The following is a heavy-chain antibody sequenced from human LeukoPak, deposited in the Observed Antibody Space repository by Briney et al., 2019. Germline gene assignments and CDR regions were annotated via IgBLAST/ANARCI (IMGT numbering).Heavy chain of an antibody. V-gene: IGHV4-38-2*02. CDR1: GYSINSGYF. CDR3: ARDPQPYMSGWDPAPK. CDR2: IYSSGNT. J-gene: IGHJ4*02. Sequence: SETQSLTCTVSGYSINSGYFWGRIRQPPGKGLEWIGSIYSSGNTYYNASLKSRVTISVDTSKNQFSLKLTSVTAADTAVYYCARDPQPYMSGWDPAPKWGQGSLVTVSS. D-gene: IGHD6-19*01.